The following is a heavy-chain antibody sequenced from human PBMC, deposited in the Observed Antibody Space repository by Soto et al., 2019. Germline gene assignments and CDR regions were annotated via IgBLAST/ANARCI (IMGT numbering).Heavy chain of an antibody. J-gene: IGHJ4*02. CDR3: ARHGGSYSLNS. CDR1: GVSIDTYY. D-gene: IGHD1-26*01. CDR2: IYDSGRA. V-gene: IGHV4-59*01. Sequence: SETLSLTCTVPGVSIDTYYWSWIRQPPGNGLEWIGYIYDSGRANYNPSLKSRVTISVDTSKNHFSLKLSSVTAADTAVYYCARHGGSYSLNSWGQGTLVTV.